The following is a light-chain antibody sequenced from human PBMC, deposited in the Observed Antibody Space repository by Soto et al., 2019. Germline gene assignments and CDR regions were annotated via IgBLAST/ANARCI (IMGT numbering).Light chain of an antibody. CDR2: GTS. CDR3: QQYGSSYT. V-gene: IGKV3-20*01. CDR1: QSVRNNY. Sequence: ESVLTQSPGTLSLSPGERATLSCRASQSVRNNYFAWYQQQPGQAPRLLIYGTSTRDSGIPDRLSGSGSGTYVTLTISRLEPEDIAVYYCQQYGSSYTFGPGTKVEIQ. J-gene: IGKJ3*01.